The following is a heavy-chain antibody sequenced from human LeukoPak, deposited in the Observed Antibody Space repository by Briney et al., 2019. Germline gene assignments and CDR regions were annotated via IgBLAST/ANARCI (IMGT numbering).Heavy chain of an antibody. J-gene: IGHJ4*02. D-gene: IGHD1-26*01. CDR2: IYYSGST. CDR1: GGSISSGGYY. V-gene: IGHV4-31*03. Sequence: PSETLSLTCTVSGGSISSGGYYWSWIRQHPGKGLEWIGYIYYSGSTYYNPSLKSRVTISVDTSKNQFSLKLSSATAADTAVYYCARDTVRQWELDYFDYWGQGTLVTVSS. CDR3: ARDTVRQWELDYFDY.